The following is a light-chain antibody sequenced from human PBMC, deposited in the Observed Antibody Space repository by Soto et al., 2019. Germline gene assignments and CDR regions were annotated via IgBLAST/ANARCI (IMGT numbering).Light chain of an antibody. J-gene: IGKJ2*01. V-gene: IGKV3-15*01. Sequence: EIVMTQSPATLSVSPGERATLFCRASQSISSNLAGYQQKPCQAPRLLIYGASTRVPGIPARFSGSESGTEFNLPTSSRQYEDLAVYDCNQYNNLPPLYPLGQGTKLELK. CDR3: NQYNNLPPLYP. CDR1: QSISSN. CDR2: GAS.